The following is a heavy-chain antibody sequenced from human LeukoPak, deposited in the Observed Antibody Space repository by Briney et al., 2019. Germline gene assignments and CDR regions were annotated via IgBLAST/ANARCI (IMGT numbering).Heavy chain of an antibody. CDR1: GGSISSYY. CDR2: IYTSGST. V-gene: IGHV4-4*07. J-gene: IGHJ4*02. D-gene: IGHD6-19*01. Sequence: SETLSLTCTVSGGSISSYYWSGIRQPAGKGLEWIGRIYTSGSTNYNPSLKSRVTISVDKSKNQFSLKLSSVTAADTAVNYCARGLIAVAAGFDYWGQGTLVTVSS. CDR3: ARGLIAVAAGFDY.